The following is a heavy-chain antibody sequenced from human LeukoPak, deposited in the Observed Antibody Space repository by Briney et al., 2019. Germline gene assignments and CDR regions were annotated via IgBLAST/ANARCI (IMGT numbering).Heavy chain of an antibody. V-gene: IGHV4-30-2*01. CDR2: IYHSGST. CDR1: GGSISSGGYS. D-gene: IGHD3-22*01. Sequence: SETLSLTCAVSGGSISSGGYSWSWIRQPPGKGLEWIGYIYHSGSTYYNPSLKSRVTISVDRSKNQFSLKLSSVTAADTAVYDCARGDYYDSSGYYLDAFDIWGQGTMVTVSS. J-gene: IGHJ3*02. CDR3: ARGDYYDSSGYYLDAFDI.